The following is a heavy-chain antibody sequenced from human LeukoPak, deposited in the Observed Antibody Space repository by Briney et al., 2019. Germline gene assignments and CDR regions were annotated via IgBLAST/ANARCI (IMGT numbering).Heavy chain of an antibody. CDR2: ISYDGSNK. D-gene: IGHD6-6*01. CDR1: GFTFSSYA. J-gene: IGHJ6*03. V-gene: IGHV3-30*04. Sequence: PGRSLRLSCAASGFTFSSYAMHWVRQAPGKGLEWVAVISYDGSNKYYADSVKGRFTISRDNSKNTLYLQMNSLRAEDTAVYYCARGYSSSIARPYYYYYMDVWGKGTTVTVSS. CDR3: ARGYSSSIARPYYYYYMDV.